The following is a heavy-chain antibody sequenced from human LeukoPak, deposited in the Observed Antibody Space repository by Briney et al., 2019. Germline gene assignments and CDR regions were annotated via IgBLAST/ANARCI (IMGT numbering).Heavy chain of an antibody. Sequence: AGSLTLSCAASGFTFSSYAMSWIRQAPGKGLEWISAISGSGGSTYYADSVKGRFTTSRDNSKNTLYLQMNSLRAEDTAVYYCAKATDYSNYYYYYYMDVWGKGTTVTVSS. CDR2: ISGSGGST. J-gene: IGHJ6*03. CDR3: AKATDYSNYYYYYYMDV. D-gene: IGHD4-11*01. V-gene: IGHV3-23*01. CDR1: GFTFSSYA.